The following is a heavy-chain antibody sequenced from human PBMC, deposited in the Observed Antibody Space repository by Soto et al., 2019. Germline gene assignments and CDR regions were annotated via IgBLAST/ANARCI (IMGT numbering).Heavy chain of an antibody. Sequence: ASLKVSCKASGYTFMSYPLHWVRQAPGQRPEWMGWINAGDDITQFSQKFQGRVTITRDTSASTAYMELSSLRSEDTAVYYCARGPGGPDGPGDYWGQGTLVTVSS. J-gene: IGHJ4*02. CDR1: GYTFMSYP. D-gene: IGHD2-15*01. CDR2: INAGDDIT. V-gene: IGHV1-3*01. CDR3: ARGPGGPDGPGDY.